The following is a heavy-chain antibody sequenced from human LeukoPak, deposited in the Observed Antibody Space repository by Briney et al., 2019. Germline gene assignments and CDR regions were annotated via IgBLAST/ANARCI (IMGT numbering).Heavy chain of an antibody. Sequence: PGGSLRLSCAASGFTFTNYAMSWVRQAPGKGLEWVSSTSGSSVSTYYADSVKGRFTISRDNSRNTLYLQMYSLRAEDTAVYFCAKHSARFSSGWYIVYWGQGTLVTVSS. CDR3: AKHSARFSSGWYIVY. J-gene: IGHJ4*02. D-gene: IGHD6-19*01. CDR2: TSGSSVST. CDR1: GFTFTNYA. V-gene: IGHV3-23*01.